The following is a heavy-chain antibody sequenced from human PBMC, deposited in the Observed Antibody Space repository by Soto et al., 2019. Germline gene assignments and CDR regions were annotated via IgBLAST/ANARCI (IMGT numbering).Heavy chain of an antibody. D-gene: IGHD1-26*01. CDR2: IYHSGNT. J-gene: IGHJ4*02. CDR1: GGSISTAGYY. Sequence: SETLYLTCTVSGGSISTAGYYWSWIRQHPGKGLEWIGYIYHSGNTYYNPPLRSRVTISLDTSKNQFSLKLSSVTAADTAVYYCARFAGALKFDYWGPGTLVTVSS. V-gene: IGHV4-31*03. CDR3: ARFAGALKFDY.